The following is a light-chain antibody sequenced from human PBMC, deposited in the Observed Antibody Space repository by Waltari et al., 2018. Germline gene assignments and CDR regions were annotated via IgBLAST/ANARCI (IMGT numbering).Light chain of an antibody. CDR2: GAS. J-gene: IGKJ1*01. CDR1: ERIINY. CDR3: QQSYTTPWT. V-gene: IGKV1-39*01. Sequence: DIQMTQSPSSLSASVGDRVTITCRASERIINYLGWYQQKPGKAPKLLIYGASNLQSGVPSRFSGTASGTDFTLTISSLQPEDFATYYCQQSYTTPWTFGQGTKVEVK.